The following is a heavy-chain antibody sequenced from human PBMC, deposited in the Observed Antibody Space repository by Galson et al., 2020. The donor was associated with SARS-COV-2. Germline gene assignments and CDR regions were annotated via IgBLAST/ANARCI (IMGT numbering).Heavy chain of an antibody. V-gene: IGHV3-23*01. CDR1: GFTFSSYA. CDR2: ITGSGRTI. D-gene: IGHD7-27*01. CDR3: AKDQIIGDDRLWRDY. Sequence: GESLKISCAASGFTFSSYAMSWVRQAPAKGLEWVADITGSGRTIKYADSVKGRFTISRDNSKNMLWLQMNSLGVEDTAVYYCAKDQIIGDDRLWRDYWGQGALVTVSS. J-gene: IGHJ4*02.